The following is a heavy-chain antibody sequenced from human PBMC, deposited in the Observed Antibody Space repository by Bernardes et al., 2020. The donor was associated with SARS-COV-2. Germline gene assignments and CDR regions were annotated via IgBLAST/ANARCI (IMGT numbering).Heavy chain of an antibody. CDR2: INPDGSDP. CDR3: ARAGKGSSWLVTAYDY. D-gene: IGHD6-13*01. V-gene: IGHV3-74*01. CDR1: GFTFSSHW. Sequence: GSPRHSCVVPGFTFSSHWMHWVRQPSGKGLVWLSRINPDGSDPDYADSVKGRFTISRDNAKNTLYLQIQSLRAGDTAVYYCARAGKGSSWLVTAYDYWGQGTLGTVSS. J-gene: IGHJ4*02.